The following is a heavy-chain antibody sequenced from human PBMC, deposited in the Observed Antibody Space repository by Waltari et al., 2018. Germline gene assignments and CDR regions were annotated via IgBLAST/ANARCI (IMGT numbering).Heavy chain of an antibody. CDR1: GASVKSTSYY. Sequence: QVYLQESGPGLVKPSDSLSLTCTVSGASVKSTSYYWGWIRQPPGKGLEWIGSIYNSGTTYYNPSLKSRVTISVDASDKQFYLTLTSVTAADTAVYFCVRPPHCRGNTCTALWGQGALVTVSS. CDR3: VRPPHCRGNTCTAL. V-gene: IGHV4-39*01. D-gene: IGHD3-10*01. CDR2: IYNSGTT. J-gene: IGHJ4*02.